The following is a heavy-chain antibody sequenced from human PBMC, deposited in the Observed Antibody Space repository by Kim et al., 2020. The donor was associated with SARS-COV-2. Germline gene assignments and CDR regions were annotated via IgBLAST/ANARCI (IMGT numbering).Heavy chain of an antibody. V-gene: IGHV3-48*03. D-gene: IGHD6-13*01. CDR3: AREDSSPGYSSSWVDY. Sequence: GGSLRLSCGASGFTFSSYEMNWVRQAPGKGLEWVSYISSSGSTIYYADSVKGRFTISRDNAKNSLYLQMNSLRAEDTAVYYCAREDSSPGYSSSWVDYWGQGTLVTVSS. J-gene: IGHJ4*02. CDR2: ISSSGSTI. CDR1: GFTFSSYE.